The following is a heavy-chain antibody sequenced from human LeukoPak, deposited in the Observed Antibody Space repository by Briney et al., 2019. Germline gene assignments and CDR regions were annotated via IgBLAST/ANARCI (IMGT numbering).Heavy chain of an antibody. CDR2: IIPIFGTA. CDR1: GGTFSSYA. Sequence: SVKVSCKASGGTFSSYAISWVRQAPGQGLEWMGGIIPIFGTANYAQKFQGRVTITTDESTSTAYMELSSLRSEDTAVYYCARGPHDFWSGYYYYYYMDVWGKGTTVTVSS. J-gene: IGHJ6*03. D-gene: IGHD3-3*01. CDR3: ARGPHDFWSGYYYYYYMDV. V-gene: IGHV1-69*05.